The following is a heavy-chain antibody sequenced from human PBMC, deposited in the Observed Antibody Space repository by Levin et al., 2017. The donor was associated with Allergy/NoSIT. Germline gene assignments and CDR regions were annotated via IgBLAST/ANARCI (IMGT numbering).Heavy chain of an antibody. D-gene: IGHD1-26*01. CDR3: ARDLRAGWGAENLDAFDI. CDR2: INPSGGST. Sequence: ASVKVSCKASGYTFTSYYMHWVRQAPGQGLEWMGIINPSGGSTSYAQKFQGRVTMTRDTSTSTVYMELSSLRSEDTAVYYCARDLRAGWGAENLDAFDIWGQGTMVTVSS. V-gene: IGHV1-46*01. CDR1: GYTFTSYY. J-gene: IGHJ3*02.